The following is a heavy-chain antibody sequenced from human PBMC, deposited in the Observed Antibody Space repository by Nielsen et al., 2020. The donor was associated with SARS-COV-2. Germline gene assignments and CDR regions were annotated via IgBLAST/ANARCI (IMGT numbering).Heavy chain of an antibody. Sequence: ASVKVPVSCKASGYTFTGYYMHWVRQAPGQGLEWMGWINPNSGGTNYAQKFQGWVTMTRDTSISTAYMELSRLRSDDTAVYYCARGPTANKDIVVVVAPFDYWGQGTLVTVSS. CDR1: GYTFTGYY. V-gene: IGHV1-2*04. D-gene: IGHD2-15*01. CDR2: INPNSGGT. J-gene: IGHJ4*02. CDR3: ARGPTANKDIVVVVAPFDY.